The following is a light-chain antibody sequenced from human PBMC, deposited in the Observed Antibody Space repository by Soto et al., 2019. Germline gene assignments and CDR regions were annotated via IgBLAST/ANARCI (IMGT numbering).Light chain of an antibody. CDR3: CSFAGSTWV. J-gene: IGLJ3*02. Sequence: QSALTQPASVSGSPGQSITISCTGTSSDVGNFNLVSWYQHHPGKAPKLLIYEVTKRPSGVSNRFSGFKSGNTASLTISGLQAEDETGYYCCSFAGSTWVFGGGTKLTVL. V-gene: IGLV2-23*02. CDR1: SSDVGNFNL. CDR2: EVT.